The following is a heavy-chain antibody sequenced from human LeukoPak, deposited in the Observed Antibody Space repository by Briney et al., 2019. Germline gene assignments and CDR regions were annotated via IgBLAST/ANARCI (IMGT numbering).Heavy chain of an antibody. CDR1: GYTFTGYY. D-gene: IGHD2-21*02. CDR3: ARGPHCGGDCYSRPFFDY. V-gene: IGHV1-2*02. J-gene: IGHJ4*02. CDR2: INSNTGGT. Sequence: ASVKVSCKASGYTFTGYYIHWVRQAPGQGLEWVAWINSNTGGTNYAQKFQGRVTMTRDTSISTTYMEVSTLRSDDTAVYYCARGPHCGGDCYSRPFFDYWGQGTLVTVSS.